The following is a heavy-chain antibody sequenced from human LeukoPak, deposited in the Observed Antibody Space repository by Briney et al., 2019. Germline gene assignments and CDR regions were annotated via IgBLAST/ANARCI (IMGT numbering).Heavy chain of an antibody. D-gene: IGHD3-9*01. J-gene: IGHJ4*02. V-gene: IGHV1-69*05. CDR3: ARGNPYYDILTGCDFVY. Sequence: SVKVSCKASGGTFRSYAISWVRQAPGQGLEWMGGIIPIFGTANYAQKFQGRVTITTDESTSTAYMELSSLRSEDTAVYYCARGNPYYDILTGCDFVYWGQGTLVTVSS. CDR1: GGTFRSYA. CDR2: IIPIFGTA.